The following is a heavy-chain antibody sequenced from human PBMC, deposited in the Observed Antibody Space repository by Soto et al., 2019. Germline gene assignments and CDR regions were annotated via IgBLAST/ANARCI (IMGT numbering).Heavy chain of an antibody. CDR2: ISYDGMNE. J-gene: IGHJ6*02. V-gene: IGHV3-30*04. D-gene: IGHD7-27*01. CDR3: ARGGEKISRVPDYYYGMDV. CDR1: GFAFSTYS. Sequence: QVQLVEAGGSVVQPGGSLRLSCVASGFAFSTYSLHWVRQAPGKGLEWVAVISYDGMNEYYADSVKGRFTVSRDNSKNSLYLQMTSLRPEDTAVFYCARGGEKISRVPDYYYGMDVWDQGTTVTISS.